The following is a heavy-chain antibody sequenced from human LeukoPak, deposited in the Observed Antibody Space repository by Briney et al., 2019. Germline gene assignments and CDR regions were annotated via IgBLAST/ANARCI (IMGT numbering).Heavy chain of an antibody. V-gene: IGHV4-61*02. CDR1: GGSISSGSYY. CDR2: IYTSGST. CDR3: AREAGGDDAFDI. D-gene: IGHD2-21*02. Sequence: SETLSLTCTVSGGSISSGSYYWSWIRQPAGKGLEWIGRIYTSGSTNYNPSLKSRVTISVDTSKNQFSLKLSSVTAADTAVHYCAREAGGDDAFDIWGQGTMVTVSS. J-gene: IGHJ3*02.